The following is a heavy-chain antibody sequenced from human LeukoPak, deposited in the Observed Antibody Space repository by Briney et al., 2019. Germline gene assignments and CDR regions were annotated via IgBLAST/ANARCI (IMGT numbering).Heavy chain of an antibody. D-gene: IGHD1-26*01. J-gene: IGHJ4*02. CDR3: ARNYILGATYYFDY. Sequence: PGGSLRLSCAASGFTFSSYGMHWVRQAPGKGLEWVSVIYSGGNTYYADSVKGRFTISRDNSKNTLFLQMNSLRAEDSAVYFCARNYILGATYYFDYWGQGTLVTVSS. CDR1: GFTFSSYG. V-gene: IGHV3-NL1*01. CDR2: IYSGGNT.